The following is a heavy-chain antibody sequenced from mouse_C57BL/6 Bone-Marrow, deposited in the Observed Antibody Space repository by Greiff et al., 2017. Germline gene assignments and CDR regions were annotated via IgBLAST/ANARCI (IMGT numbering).Heavy chain of an antibody. J-gene: IGHJ3*01. Sequence: QVQLQQPGAELVKPGASVKLSCKASGYTFTSYWMQWVKQRPGQGLEWIGEIDPSDSYTNYNQKFKGKATLTVDTSSSTAYMQLSSLTSEDSAVYYCARGLRLAYWDQGTLVTVSA. CDR3: ARGLRLAY. CDR2: IDPSDSYT. CDR1: GYTFTSYW. V-gene: IGHV1-50*01. D-gene: IGHD2-4*01.